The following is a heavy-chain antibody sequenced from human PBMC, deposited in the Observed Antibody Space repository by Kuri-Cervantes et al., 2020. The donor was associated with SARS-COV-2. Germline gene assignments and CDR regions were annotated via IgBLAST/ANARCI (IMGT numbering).Heavy chain of an antibody. J-gene: IGHJ4*02. CDR2: IYYSGST. CDR3: ARVGRVGATWADFDY. Sequence: SETLSLTCTVSGGSTSSGGYYWSWIRRHPGKGLEWIGCIYYSGSTYYNPSLKSRVTISVDTSKDQFSLKLSSVTAADTAVYYCARVGRVGATWADFDYWGQGTLVTVSS. V-gene: IGHV4-31*03. CDR1: GGSTSSGGYY. D-gene: IGHD1-26*01.